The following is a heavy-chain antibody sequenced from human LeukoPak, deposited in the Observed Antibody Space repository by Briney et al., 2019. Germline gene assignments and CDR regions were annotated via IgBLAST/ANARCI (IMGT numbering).Heavy chain of an antibody. D-gene: IGHD3-16*01. Sequence: SETLSLTCAVYGGSFSGYYWSWIRQPPGKGLEWIGEINHSGSTNYNPSLKSRVTISVDTSKNQFSLKLSSVTAEDTAVYYCARRSRFGAGIDYWGQGTLVTVS. CDR1: GGSFSGYY. CDR3: ARRSRFGAGIDY. V-gene: IGHV4-34*01. CDR2: INHSGST. J-gene: IGHJ4*02.